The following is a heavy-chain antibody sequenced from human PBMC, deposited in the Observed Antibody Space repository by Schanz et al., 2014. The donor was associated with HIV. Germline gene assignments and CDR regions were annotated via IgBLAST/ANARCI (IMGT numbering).Heavy chain of an antibody. D-gene: IGHD6-6*01. CDR3: AKDQTSFGSSFFDY. J-gene: IGHJ4*02. Sequence: QVQLVESGGGVVQPGRSLRLSCAASGFTFSYYGMYWVRRAPGKGPEWVAVIWYDGGNKYYEESVKGRFTISRDKSKNTLYLQMNSLRPDDTGVYYCAKDQTSFGSSFFDYWGQGTLVTVSS. V-gene: IGHV3-33*03. CDR1: GFTFSYYG. CDR2: IWYDGGNK.